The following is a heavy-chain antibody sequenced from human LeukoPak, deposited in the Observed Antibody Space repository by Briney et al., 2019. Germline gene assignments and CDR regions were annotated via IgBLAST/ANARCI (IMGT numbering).Heavy chain of an antibody. Sequence: ASVKVSCKASGHTFTSYDVNWVRQATGQGLEWMGWMNPNSGNTGYAQKFQGRVTITRNTSISTAYMELSSLRSEDTAVYYCARGPGYCSSTSCAFDIWGQGTMVTVSS. CDR2: MNPNSGNT. CDR1: GHTFTSYD. V-gene: IGHV1-8*01. CDR3: ARGPGYCSSTSCAFDI. J-gene: IGHJ3*02. D-gene: IGHD2-2*03.